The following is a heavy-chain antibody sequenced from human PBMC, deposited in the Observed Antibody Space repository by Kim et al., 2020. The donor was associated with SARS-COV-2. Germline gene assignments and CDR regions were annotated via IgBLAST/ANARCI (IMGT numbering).Heavy chain of an antibody. CDR3: AREGVKLRFLEWQPLDV. V-gene: IGHV1-69*01. J-gene: IGHJ6*02. Sequence: FQGRVTITADESTSTAYMELSSLRSEDTAVYYCAREGVKLRFLEWQPLDVWGQGTTVTVSS. D-gene: IGHD3-3*01.